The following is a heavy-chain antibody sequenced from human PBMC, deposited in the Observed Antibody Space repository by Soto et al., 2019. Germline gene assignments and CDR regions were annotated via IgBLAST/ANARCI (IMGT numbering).Heavy chain of an antibody. V-gene: IGHV5-10-1*01. Sequence: PGESLKISCKGSGYSFTSYWISWVRQMPGKGLEWMGRIDPSDSYTNYSPSFQGHVTISADKSISTAYLQWSSLKASDTAMYYCARHQETGYSSSWYEKNFDYWGQGTLVTVSS. CDR3: ARHQETGYSSSWYEKNFDY. D-gene: IGHD6-13*01. CDR2: IDPSDSYT. J-gene: IGHJ4*02. CDR1: GYSFTSYW.